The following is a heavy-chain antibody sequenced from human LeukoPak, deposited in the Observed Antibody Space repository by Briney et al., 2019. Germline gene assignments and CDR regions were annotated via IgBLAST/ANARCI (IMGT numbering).Heavy chain of an antibody. J-gene: IGHJ4*02. D-gene: IGHD6-13*01. CDR1: GFTFSNYA. CDR3: AKDLRCST. V-gene: IGHV3-23*01. Sequence: SGGSLRLSCAASGFTFSNYAMTWVRQAPGKGLEWVSGISDSGGTTYYADSVKGRFTISRDNSQNALYLQMTSLRADDTAVYYCAKDLRCSTRGQGTLVTVSS. CDR2: ISDSGGTT.